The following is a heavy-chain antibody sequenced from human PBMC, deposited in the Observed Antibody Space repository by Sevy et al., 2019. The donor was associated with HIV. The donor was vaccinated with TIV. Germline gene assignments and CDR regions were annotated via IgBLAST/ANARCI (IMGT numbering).Heavy chain of an antibody. Sequence: GGSLRLSCAASGFTFSDAWMSWVRQAPGKGLEWVGRVRSKGDGGTTEYAAPVKGRFTIARDDSKNMMYVQMNSLKTEGTAVYYCTTEGADWGQGTLVTVSS. V-gene: IGHV3-15*01. CDR1: GFTFSDAW. J-gene: IGHJ4*02. CDR3: TTEGAD. CDR2: VRSKGDGGTT.